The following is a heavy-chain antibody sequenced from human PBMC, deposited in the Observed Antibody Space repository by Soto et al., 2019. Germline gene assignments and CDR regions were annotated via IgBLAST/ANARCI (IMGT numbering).Heavy chain of an antibody. CDR3: ARVRTDYYDSSGYYFDI. J-gene: IGHJ3*02. CDR1: GGTFSSYP. D-gene: IGHD3-22*01. V-gene: IGHV1-69*13. Sequence: SVKGSCKGSGGTFSSYPISWVRQAPGQGLEWMGGIIPIFGTANYAQEFQGRVTITADESTSTAYMELSSLRSEDTAVYYCARVRTDYYDSSGYYFDIWGQGTMVTVSS. CDR2: IIPIFGTA.